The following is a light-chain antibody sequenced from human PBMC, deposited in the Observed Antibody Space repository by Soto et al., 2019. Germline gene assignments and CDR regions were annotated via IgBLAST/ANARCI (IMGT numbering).Light chain of an antibody. J-gene: IGKJ1*01. Sequence: EVVLTQSPATLSLSPGERATLSCRASENVRTFVDWYQQKPGQAPRLLIHGASNRATGIPDRFSGSGSGTDFTLTISNLEPEDFAVYYCQQHSLWPPWTFGQGTRVEIQ. CDR3: QQHSLWPPWT. CDR1: ENVRTF. CDR2: GAS. V-gene: IGKV3-11*01.